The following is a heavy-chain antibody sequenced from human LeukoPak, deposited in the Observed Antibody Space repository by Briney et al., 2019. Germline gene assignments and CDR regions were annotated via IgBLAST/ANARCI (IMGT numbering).Heavy chain of an antibody. D-gene: IGHD2-15*01. CDR3: ARDLGGTGTFDI. Sequence: AGGSLRLSCAASGLTVSSNYMSWVRQAPGKGLEWVSVLYSAGSTYYADSVKGRFTISRDNSKNTLYLQMNSLRAEDAAVYCCARDLGGTGTFDIWGQGTMVTVSS. CDR1: GLTVSSNY. J-gene: IGHJ3*02. CDR2: LYSAGST. V-gene: IGHV3-53*01.